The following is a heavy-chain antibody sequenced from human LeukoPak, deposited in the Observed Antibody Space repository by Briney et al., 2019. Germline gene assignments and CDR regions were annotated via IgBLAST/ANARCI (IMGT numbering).Heavy chain of an antibody. V-gene: IGHV1-18*01. CDR2: ISAYNGNT. CDR3: ATVPEPYYYYMDV. J-gene: IGHJ6*03. CDR1: GYTFTSYG. Sequence: ASVKVSCKASGYTFTSYGISWVRQAPGQGLEWMGWISAYNGNTNYAQKLHGRVTMTTDTSTSTAYMELRSLRSDDTAVYYCATVPEPYYYYMDVWGKGTTVTVSS.